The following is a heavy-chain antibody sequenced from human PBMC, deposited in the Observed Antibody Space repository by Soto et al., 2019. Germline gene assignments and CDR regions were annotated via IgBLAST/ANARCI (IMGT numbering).Heavy chain of an antibody. CDR3: ATHRGVHRNPGDIYYYYGMDV. D-gene: IGHD3-10*01. CDR1: GGTFSSYA. CDR2: IIPIFGTA. V-gene: IGHV1-69*01. J-gene: IGHJ6*02. Sequence: QVQLVQSGAEVKKPGSSVKVSCKASGGTFSSYAISWVRQAPGQGLEWMGGIIPIFGTANYAQKFQGRVTITADESTSTAYIELSSLRSEDTAVYYCATHRGVHRNPGDIYYYYGMDVWGQGTTVTVSS.